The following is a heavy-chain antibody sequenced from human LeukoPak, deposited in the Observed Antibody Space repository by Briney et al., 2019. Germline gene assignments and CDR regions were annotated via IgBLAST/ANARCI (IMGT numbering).Heavy chain of an antibody. D-gene: IGHD6-19*01. V-gene: IGHV3-11*04. Sequence: PGGSLRLSCAASRFIFSDYYMSWIRQAPGKGLEWVSYISSSGSTIYYADSVEGRFTISRDNAKNSLSLQMNSLRAEDTAVYYCARSRGWRDCFDYWGQGTLVTVSS. CDR1: RFIFSDYY. J-gene: IGHJ4*02. CDR3: ARSRGWRDCFDY. CDR2: ISSSGSTI.